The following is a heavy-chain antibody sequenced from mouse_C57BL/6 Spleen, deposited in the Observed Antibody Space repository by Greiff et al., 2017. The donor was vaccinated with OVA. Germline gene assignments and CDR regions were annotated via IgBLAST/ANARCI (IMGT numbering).Heavy chain of an antibody. CDR2: ISYDGSN. V-gene: IGHV3-6*01. CDR1: GYSITSGYY. CDR3: ARGSMDGNYYFDY. Sequence: EVQRVESGPGLVKPSQSLSLTCSVTGYSITSGYYWNWIRQFPGNKLEWMGYISYDGSNNYNPSLKNRISITRDTSKNQFFLKLNSVTTEDTATYYCARGSMDGNYYFDYWGQGTTLTVSS. J-gene: IGHJ2*01. D-gene: IGHD2-1*01.